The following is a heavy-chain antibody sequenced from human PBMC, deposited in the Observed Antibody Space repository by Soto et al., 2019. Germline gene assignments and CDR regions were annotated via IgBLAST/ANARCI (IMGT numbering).Heavy chain of an antibody. J-gene: IGHJ4*02. Sequence: GGSLRLSCAASGFTFSSYAMSWVRQAPGKGLEWVSAISGSGGNTYYADSVKGRFTISRDNSKNTLYLQMNSLRAEDTAVYYCAKTLWFGELSPMRYFDYWGQGTLVTVSS. CDR2: ISGSGGNT. D-gene: IGHD3-10*01. CDR1: GFTFSSYA. V-gene: IGHV3-23*01. CDR3: AKTLWFGELSPMRYFDY.